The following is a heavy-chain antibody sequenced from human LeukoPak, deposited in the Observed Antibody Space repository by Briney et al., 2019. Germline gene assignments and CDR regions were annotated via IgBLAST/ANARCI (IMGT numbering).Heavy chain of an antibody. CDR3: ARGQVPAARGYNWFDP. V-gene: IGHV4-34*01. J-gene: IGHJ5*02. Sequence: PSETLSLTCAVYGWSFNDYYWNWIRQPPGKGLEWIGEINARGDTNYNPSLTSRVTISVAPSKKQFSLRLTSMSAADTALYYCARGQVPAARGYNWFDPWGQGTLVTVSS. CDR2: INARGDT. D-gene: IGHD2-2*01. CDR1: GWSFNDYY.